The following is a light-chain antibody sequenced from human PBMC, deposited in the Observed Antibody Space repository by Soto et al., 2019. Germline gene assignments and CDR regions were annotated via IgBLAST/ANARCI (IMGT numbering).Light chain of an antibody. CDR3: QQYGRWWT. CDR2: GAS. CDR1: QSVSSSY. Sequence: EIVLTQSPGTLSLSPGERATLSCRASQSVSSSYLAWYQQKPGPAPRLLIYGASSRATGIPDRLSGSGAGTDFTLTISRLEPEDVAVYYCQQYGRWWTFGQGTKVEIK. J-gene: IGKJ1*01. V-gene: IGKV3-20*01.